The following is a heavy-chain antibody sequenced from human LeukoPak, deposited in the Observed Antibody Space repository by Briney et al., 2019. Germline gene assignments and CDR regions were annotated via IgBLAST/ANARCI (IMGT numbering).Heavy chain of an antibody. CDR2: INHSGST. CDR3: ARVASGYSYGYSLDY. CDR1: GVSFSGYY. D-gene: IGHD5-18*01. J-gene: IGHJ4*02. Sequence: SETLSLTCAVYGVSFSGYYWSWVRQPPGKGLEWLGEINHSGSTNYNPSLKSRVTISVDTSKNQFSLKLSSVTAADTAVYYCARVASGYSYGYSLDYWGQGTLVTVSS. V-gene: IGHV4-34*01.